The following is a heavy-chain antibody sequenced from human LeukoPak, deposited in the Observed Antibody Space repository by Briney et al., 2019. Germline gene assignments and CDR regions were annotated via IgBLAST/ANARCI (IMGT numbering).Heavy chain of an antibody. CDR2: INPHSGGT. J-gene: IGHJ4*02. V-gene: IGHV1-2*02. D-gene: IGHD2-2*01. CDR3: ARGRSCSSTSCYHYFDY. Sequence: GASVKVSCKTSGYMFTTYYPHWVRQAPGQGLEWMGWINPHSGGTNYAQKFQGRVTITADESTSTAYMELSSLRSEDTAVYYCARGRSCSSTSCYHYFDYWGQGTLVTVSS. CDR1: GYMFTTYY.